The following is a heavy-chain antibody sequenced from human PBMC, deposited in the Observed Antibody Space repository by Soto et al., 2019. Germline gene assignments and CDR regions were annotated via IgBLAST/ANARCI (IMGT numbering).Heavy chain of an antibody. V-gene: IGHV3-30*04. CDR2: ISYDGRNK. CDR1: GFTFNSYA. CDR3: ARVKGDYGDSREFYYDYAMDV. D-gene: IGHD4-17*01. J-gene: IGHJ6*02. Sequence: PGGSLRLSCAASGFTFNSYAMHWVRQAPGKGLEWVAVISYDGRNKNYTDSVRGRFTISRDNSKNTLYLQMNSLRAGDTAVYYCARVKGDYGDSREFYYDYAMDVWGRGTTVTVSS.